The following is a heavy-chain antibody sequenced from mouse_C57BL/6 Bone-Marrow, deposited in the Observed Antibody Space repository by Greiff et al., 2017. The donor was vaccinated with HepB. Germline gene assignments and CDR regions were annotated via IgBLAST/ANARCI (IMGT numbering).Heavy chain of an antibody. CDR1: GYTFTSYG. V-gene: IGHV1-81*01. CDR3: ARWRDVGY. Sequence: QVQLKESGAELARPGASVKLSCKASGYTFTSYGISWVKQRTGQGLEWIGEIYPRSGNTYYNEKFKGKATMTADKSSSTAYMGLRSLTSEDSAVYFCARWRDVGYWGQGTTLTVSS. J-gene: IGHJ2*01. D-gene: IGHD3-3*01. CDR2: IYPRSGNT.